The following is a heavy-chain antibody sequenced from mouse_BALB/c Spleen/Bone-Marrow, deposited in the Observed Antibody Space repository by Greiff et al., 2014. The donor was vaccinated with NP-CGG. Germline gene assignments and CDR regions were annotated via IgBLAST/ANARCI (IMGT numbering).Heavy chain of an antibody. J-gene: IGHJ2*01. V-gene: IGHV1-80*01. CDR2: IYPGDGDT. Sequence: QVQLQQSGAELVRPGASVKFSCTASGYDISSYWMHWVKQRPGQGLEWIGRIYPGDGDTNYNGKFKGKATLTADKSSNTAYLQLNILTLEYEAVDFYARGRRWYFDYWGQGTPLTVSS. CDR3: ARGRRWYFDY. D-gene: IGHD2-3*01. CDR1: GYDISSYW.